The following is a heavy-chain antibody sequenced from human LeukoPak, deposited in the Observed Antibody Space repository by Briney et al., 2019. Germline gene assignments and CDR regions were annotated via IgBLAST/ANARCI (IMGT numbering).Heavy chain of an antibody. CDR1: GGSISSGSYY. J-gene: IGHJ6*03. CDR2: IYTSGST. CDR3: ARGRRYYGSGSYPVHYYYYYMDV. V-gene: IGHV4-61*02. Sequence: SETLSLTCTVSGGSISSGSYYWSWIRQPAGKGLEWIGRIYTSGSTNYNPSLKSRVTISVDTSKNQFSLKLSSVTAADTAVYYCARGRRYYGSGSYPVHYYYYYMDVWGKGTTVTVSS. D-gene: IGHD3-10*01.